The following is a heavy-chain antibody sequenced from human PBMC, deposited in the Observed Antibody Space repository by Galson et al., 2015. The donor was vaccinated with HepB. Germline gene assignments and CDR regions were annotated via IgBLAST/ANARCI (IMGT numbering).Heavy chain of an antibody. J-gene: IGHJ6*02. V-gene: IGHV2-70*11. D-gene: IGHD6-13*01. CDR3: ARIVIAAAGTLYYGMDV. CDR1: GFSLSTSGMC. Sequence: PALVKPTQTLTPTCTFSGFSLSTSGMCVSWIRQPPGKALEWLARIDWDDDKYYSTSLKTRLTISKDTSKNQVVLTMTNMDPVDTATYYCARIVIAAAGTLYYGMDVWGQGTTVTVSS. CDR2: IDWDDDK.